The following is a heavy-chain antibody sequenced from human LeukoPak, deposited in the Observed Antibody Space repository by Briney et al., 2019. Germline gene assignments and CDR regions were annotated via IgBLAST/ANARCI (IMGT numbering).Heavy chain of an antibody. Sequence: GESLKISCKGSGYIFTSYWIAWVRQMPGKGLEWMGIIYPGDSDTRYSPSFQGQVTISADKSISTAYLQWSSLKASDTAMYYCARSPSSWYHAFDIWGQGTMVTVSS. D-gene: IGHD6-13*01. CDR2: IYPGDSDT. V-gene: IGHV5-51*01. CDR3: ARSPSSWYHAFDI. J-gene: IGHJ3*02. CDR1: GYIFTSYW.